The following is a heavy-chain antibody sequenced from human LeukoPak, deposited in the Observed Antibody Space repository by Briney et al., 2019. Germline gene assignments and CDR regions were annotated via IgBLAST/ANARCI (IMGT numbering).Heavy chain of an antibody. V-gene: IGHV1-2*02. J-gene: IGHJ3*02. CDR3: AKETGPGAFDI. Sequence: ASVKVSCKASGYTFTDYYMHWVRQAPGQGLEWMGWINPNSGGTKYAQKLQGRVTMTTDTSTSTAYMELRSLRSDDTAVYYCAKETGPGAFDIWGQGTMVTVSS. CDR1: GYTFTDYY. CDR2: INPNSGGT. D-gene: IGHD1-14*01.